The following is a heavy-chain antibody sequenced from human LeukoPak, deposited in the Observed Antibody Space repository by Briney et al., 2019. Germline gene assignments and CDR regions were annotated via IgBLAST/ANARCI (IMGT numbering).Heavy chain of an antibody. V-gene: IGHV3-53*01. CDR3: ARDLSYDSAS. D-gene: IGHD3-22*01. J-gene: IGHJ5*02. CDR1: GFSVSSNY. Sequence: GGSLRLSCAASGFSVSSNYMSWVRQAPGKGLEWGSVIYSGGSTYNADSVKGRFTIPRDNSTIPVYLQMNSLRAEDTAVYYCARDLSYDSASWGQGTLVTVSA. CDR2: IYSGGST.